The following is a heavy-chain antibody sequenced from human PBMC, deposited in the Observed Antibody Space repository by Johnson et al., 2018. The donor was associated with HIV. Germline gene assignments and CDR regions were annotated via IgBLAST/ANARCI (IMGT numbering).Heavy chain of an antibody. J-gene: IGHJ3*02. Sequence: QVQLVESGGGVVQPGRSLRLSCAASGFTFSSYGMHWVRQAPGKGLEWVAVISYDGSNKYYVDSVKGRFTISRDNSKNTLYLQMNSLRAEDTAVYYCARDWVIGDAFDIWGQGTKVTVSS. CDR1: GFTFSSYG. CDR3: ARDWVIGDAFDI. V-gene: IGHV3-30*03. D-gene: IGHD2-21*01. CDR2: ISYDGSNK.